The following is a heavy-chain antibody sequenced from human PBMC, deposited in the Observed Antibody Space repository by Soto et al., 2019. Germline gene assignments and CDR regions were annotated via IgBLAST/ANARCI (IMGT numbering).Heavy chain of an antibody. Sequence: LSLTCTVSGGSLSSYYWSWIRRPPGMGLEWIASISYSGTTNYNSSLKSRVTISIDTSKNQFSLKFNSVTAADTAVYYCAREQQQLFDYWGLGTLVTVSS. CDR1: GGSLSSYY. V-gene: IGHV4-59*01. J-gene: IGHJ4*02. D-gene: IGHD6-13*01. CDR2: ISYSGTT. CDR3: AREQQQLFDY.